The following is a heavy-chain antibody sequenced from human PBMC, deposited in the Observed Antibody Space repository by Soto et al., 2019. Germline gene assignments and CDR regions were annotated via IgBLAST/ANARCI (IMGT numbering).Heavy chain of an antibody. Sequence: SVKVSCKASGGTFSSYAISWVRQAPGQRLEWMGGIIPIFGTANYAQKFQGRVTITADESTSTAYMELSSLRSEDTAVYYCARGLVDTAMVTLGLYYYYGMDVWGQGTTVTVSS. CDR1: GGTFSSYA. CDR2: IIPIFGTA. V-gene: IGHV1-69*13. D-gene: IGHD5-18*01. J-gene: IGHJ6*02. CDR3: ARGLVDTAMVTLGLYYYYGMDV.